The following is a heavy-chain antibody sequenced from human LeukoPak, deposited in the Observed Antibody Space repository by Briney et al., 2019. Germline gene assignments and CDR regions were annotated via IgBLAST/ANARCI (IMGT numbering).Heavy chain of an antibody. J-gene: IGHJ3*02. CDR2: IYYSGST. D-gene: IGHD6-6*01. V-gene: IGHV4-39*07. CDR3: ARDPGIAARPNDAFDI. Sequence: SETLSLTCTVSGGSISSSSYYWGWIRQPPGKGLEWIGSIYYSGSTYYNPSLKSRVTISVDTSKNQFSLKLSSVTAADTAVYYCARDPGIAARPNDAFDIWGQGTMVTVSS. CDR1: GGSISSSSYY.